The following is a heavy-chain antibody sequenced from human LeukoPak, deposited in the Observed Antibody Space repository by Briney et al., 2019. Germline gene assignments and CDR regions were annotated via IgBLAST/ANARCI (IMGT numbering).Heavy chain of an antibody. Sequence: ASVKVSCKASGYTFTSYDINWVRQATGQGLEWMGWMNPNSGNTNYAQKLQGRVTMTTDTSTSTAYMELRSLRSDDTAVYYCARAPNFDWLLSPFDYWGQGTLVTVSS. CDR2: MNPNSGNT. V-gene: IGHV1-18*01. D-gene: IGHD3-9*01. J-gene: IGHJ4*02. CDR3: ARAPNFDWLLSPFDY. CDR1: GYTFTSYD.